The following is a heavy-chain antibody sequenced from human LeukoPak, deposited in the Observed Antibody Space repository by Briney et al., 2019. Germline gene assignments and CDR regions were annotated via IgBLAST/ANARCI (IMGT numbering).Heavy chain of an antibody. CDR2: IDYSGST. CDR3: AYSRRGLLWFGELDMDV. V-gene: IGHV4-39*01. J-gene: IGHJ6*03. D-gene: IGHD3-10*01. CDR1: GGSISSNGYY. Sequence: SETLSLTCTVSGGSISSNGYYWGWIRQPPGKGLEWIGSIDYSGSTYYNPSLKSQVTISVDTSKNQFSLKLSSVTAADTAVYYCAYSRRGLLWFGELDMDVWGKGTTVTVSS.